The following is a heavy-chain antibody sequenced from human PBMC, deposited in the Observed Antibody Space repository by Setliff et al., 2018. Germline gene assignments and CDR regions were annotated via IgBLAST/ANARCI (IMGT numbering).Heavy chain of an antibody. CDR3: ARDVDKAVAGTTVVMDY. D-gene: IGHD6-19*01. CDR2: ISSSSSYI. V-gene: IGHV3-21*01. CDR1: GFTFSSYS. Sequence: PGGSLRLSCAASGFTFSSYSMNWVRQAPGKGLEWVSSISSSSSYIYYADSVKGRFTISRDNAKNSLYLQMNSLRAEDTAVYYCARDVDKAVAGTTVVMDYWGQGTLVTVSS. J-gene: IGHJ4*02.